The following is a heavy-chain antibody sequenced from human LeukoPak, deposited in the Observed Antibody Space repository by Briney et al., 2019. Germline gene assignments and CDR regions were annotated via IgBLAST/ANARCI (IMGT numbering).Heavy chain of an antibody. Sequence: SETLSLTCAVYGGSFSGYYWSWIRKPPGKGLEWIGEINHSGSTNYNPSLKSRVTISVDTSKNQFSLKLSSVTAADTAVYYCAREWLLLPWFDPWGQGTLVTVSS. CDR2: INHSGST. V-gene: IGHV4-34*01. J-gene: IGHJ5*02. D-gene: IGHD3-22*01. CDR1: GGSFSGYY. CDR3: AREWLLLPWFDP.